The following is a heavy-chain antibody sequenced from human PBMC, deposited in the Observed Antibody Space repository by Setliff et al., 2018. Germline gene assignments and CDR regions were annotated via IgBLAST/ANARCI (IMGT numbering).Heavy chain of an antibody. Sequence: PGGSLRLSCAASGFTFSIYSMSWVRQAPGKGLEWVALISATGGATYYADSVKGRFTIFRDNSKNSLYLQMNDLRAEDTAVYYCAKDLASWSPDRWGLGTLVTVPS. V-gene: IGHV3-23*01. J-gene: IGHJ4*02. D-gene: IGHD3-3*01. CDR2: ISATGGAT. CDR3: AKDLASWSPDR. CDR1: GFTFSIYS.